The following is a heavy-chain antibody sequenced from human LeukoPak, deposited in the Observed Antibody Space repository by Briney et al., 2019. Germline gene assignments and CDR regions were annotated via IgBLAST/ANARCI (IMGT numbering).Heavy chain of an antibody. V-gene: IGHV1-46*01. D-gene: IGHD1-26*01. CDR2: INPTGGST. CDR3: ARDNSVGDNAWWFDP. Sequence: VASVKVSCKASGYTFTGYFMHWVRQAPGQGLEWMGLINPTGGSTGYAQKFQGRVTMTRDMSTSTDYMELSSLRSEDTAICYCARDNSVGDNAWWFDPWGQGTLVTVSS. J-gene: IGHJ5*02. CDR1: GYTFTGYF.